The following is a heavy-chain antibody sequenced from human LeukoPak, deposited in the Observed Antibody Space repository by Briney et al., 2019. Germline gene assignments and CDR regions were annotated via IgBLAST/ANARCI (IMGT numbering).Heavy chain of an antibody. Sequence: GGSLRLPCAASGFTFSRCAMSWVRQAPGKGLEWVAAINGGGTATYYADAVKGRFSISRDNSRTTLSVQMDSLRAEDTAVYYCAKGSSSGWPYYFDYWGQGTLVTVSS. CDR3: AKGSSSGWPYYFDY. CDR2: INGGGTAT. J-gene: IGHJ4*02. V-gene: IGHV3-23*01. CDR1: GFTFSRCA. D-gene: IGHD6-19*01.